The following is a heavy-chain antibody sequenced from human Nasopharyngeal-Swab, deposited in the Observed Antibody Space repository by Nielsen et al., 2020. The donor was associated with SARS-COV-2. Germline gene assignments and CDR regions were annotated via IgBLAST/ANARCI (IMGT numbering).Heavy chain of an antibody. J-gene: IGHJ4*02. D-gene: IGHD3-10*01. CDR1: GYSFTSYW. Sequence: GESLKISCKGSGYSFTSYWIGWVRQMPGKGLEWMGIIYPGDSDTRYSPSFQGQVTISADKPISTAYLQWSSLKASDTAMYYCARQGTHYYGSGSYYTQVDYWGQGTLVTVSS. CDR3: ARQGTHYYGSGSYYTQVDY. CDR2: IYPGDSDT. V-gene: IGHV5-51*01.